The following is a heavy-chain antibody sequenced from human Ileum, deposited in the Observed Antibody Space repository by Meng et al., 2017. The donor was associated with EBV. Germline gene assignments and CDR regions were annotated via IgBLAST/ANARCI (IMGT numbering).Heavy chain of an antibody. CDR3: TRGINNDF. CDR1: GFTFSAYT. Sequence: EVHLLESGGGLVKPGGSLSLSCTASGFTFSAYTMNWVRQAPGKGLEWVSSISGSSTYLYYAESLKGRFTISRDNAKNSLYLQMTSLRAEDTAVYYCTRGINNDFWGQGTLVTVSS. D-gene: IGHD2-21*01. CDR2: ISGSSTYL. V-gene: IGHV3-21*01. J-gene: IGHJ4*02.